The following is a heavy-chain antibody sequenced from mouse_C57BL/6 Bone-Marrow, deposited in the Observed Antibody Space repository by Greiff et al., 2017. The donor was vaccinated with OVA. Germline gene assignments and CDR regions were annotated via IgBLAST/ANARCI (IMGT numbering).Heavy chain of an antibody. V-gene: IGHV5-4*03. D-gene: IGHD1-1*02. CDR3: ARVRWFQYFDV. Sequence: EVKLVESGGGLVKPGGSLKLSCAASGFTFSSYAMSWVRQTPEKRLEWVATISDGGSYTYYPDNVKGRFTISRDNAKNNLYLQMSHLKSEDTAMYYCARVRWFQYFDVWGTGTTVTVSS. J-gene: IGHJ1*03. CDR2: ISDGGSYT. CDR1: GFTFSSYA.